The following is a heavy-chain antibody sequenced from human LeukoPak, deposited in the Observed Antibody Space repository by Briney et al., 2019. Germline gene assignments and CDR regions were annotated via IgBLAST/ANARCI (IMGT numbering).Heavy chain of an antibody. Sequence: GGSLRLSCAASGFTFSSYGMHWIRQAPGKGLEWVAFVRYDGSDKYYLDSVKGRFTISRDNSKKTLYLQMNSLRAEDTAVYYCAKDRVYDSSGYFDYWGQGTLVTVFS. V-gene: IGHV3-30*02. J-gene: IGHJ4*02. D-gene: IGHD3-22*01. CDR2: VRYDGSDK. CDR3: AKDRVYDSSGYFDY. CDR1: GFTFSSYG.